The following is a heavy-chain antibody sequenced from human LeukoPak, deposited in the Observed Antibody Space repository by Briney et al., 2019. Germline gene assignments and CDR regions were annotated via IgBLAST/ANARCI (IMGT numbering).Heavy chain of an antibody. Sequence: ASVKVSCKTSGYNFITYSINWVRQAPGQGLEWMGWINTNTGNPTYAQGFTGRYVFSLDTSVSTAYLQISGLKADDTAVYFCGRDPRLGIRGYTYGYIDYWGQGTLVTVSS. J-gene: IGHJ4*02. CDR1: GYNFITYS. CDR2: INTNTGNP. D-gene: IGHD5-18*01. V-gene: IGHV7-4-1*02. CDR3: GRDPRLGIRGYTYGYIDY.